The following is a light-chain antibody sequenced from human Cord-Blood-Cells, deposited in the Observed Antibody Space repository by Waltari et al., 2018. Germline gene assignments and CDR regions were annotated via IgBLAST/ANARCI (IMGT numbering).Light chain of an antibody. V-gene: IGKV4-1*01. J-gene: IGKJ2*01. CDR2: WAS. CDR3: QQYYSTPH. Sequence: DIVMTQSPDSLAVSLGERATINCKSSQSVLYSSNNKNYLAWYQQKPGQPPKLLIYWASTRGSGVPDRFSGSGSGTDFTLTISSLQAEDVAVYYCQQYYSTPHFGQGTKLEIK. CDR1: QSVLYSSNNKNY.